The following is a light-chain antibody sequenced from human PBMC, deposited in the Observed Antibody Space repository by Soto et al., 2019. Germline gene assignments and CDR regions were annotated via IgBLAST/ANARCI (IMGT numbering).Light chain of an antibody. CDR3: QQYNGYSRT. J-gene: IGKJ1*01. Sequence: IQMTQSPSSLSASVGNRFTITFRESQGIRNYLGWYQQAPGKAPKILIYAASSLESGVPSRGGCRGAGPACTRTISSLQPDDFSTDYCQQYNGYSRTFGQGTKVDIK. V-gene: IGKV1-17*01. CDR1: QGIRNY. CDR2: AAS.